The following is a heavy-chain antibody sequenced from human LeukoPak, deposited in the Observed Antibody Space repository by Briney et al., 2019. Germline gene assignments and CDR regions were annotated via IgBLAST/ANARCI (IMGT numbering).Heavy chain of an antibody. CDR2: INPNSGGT. J-gene: IGHJ4*02. CDR3: ARKQYYYDSSGYG. D-gene: IGHD3-22*01. Sequence: ASVKVSCKASGYTFTGYYMHWVRQAPGQGLEWMGWINPNSGGTNYAQKFQGRATMTRDTSISTAYMELSRLRSDDTAVYYCARKQYYYDSSGYGWGQGTLVTVSS. V-gene: IGHV1-2*02. CDR1: GYTFTGYY.